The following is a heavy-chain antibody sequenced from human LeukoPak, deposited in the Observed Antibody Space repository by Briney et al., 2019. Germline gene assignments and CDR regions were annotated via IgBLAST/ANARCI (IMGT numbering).Heavy chain of an antibody. CDR1: GSTFSSYA. J-gene: IGHJ4*02. Sequence: PGGSLRLSCAASGSTFSSYAMSWVRQAPGKGLEWVSAISGSGGSTYYADSVKGRFTISRDNSKNTLYLQMNSLRAEDTAVYYCATLEWDPKTPFDYWGPGTLVTVSS. CDR2: ISGSGGST. CDR3: ATLEWDPKTPFDY. D-gene: IGHD1-26*01. V-gene: IGHV3-23*01.